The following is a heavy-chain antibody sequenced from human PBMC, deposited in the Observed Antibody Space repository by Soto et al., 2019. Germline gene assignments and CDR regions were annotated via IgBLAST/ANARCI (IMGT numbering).Heavy chain of an antibody. V-gene: IGHV1-69*13. J-gene: IGHJ6*02. CDR3: ARCGTRGYSFLYFYGMDV. CDR2: IIPIFGTA. CDR1: VYTYSVYP. D-gene: IGHD5-18*01. Sequence: SLKGSCKASVYTYSVYPISCGSQTTRQGLEWMGGIIPIFGTANYAQKFQGRVTITADESTSTAYMELSSLRSEDTAVYYCARCGTRGYSFLYFYGMDVWGHGTTVTVSS.